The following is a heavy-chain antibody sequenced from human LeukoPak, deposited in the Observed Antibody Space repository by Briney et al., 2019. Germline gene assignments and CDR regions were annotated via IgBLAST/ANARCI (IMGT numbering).Heavy chain of an antibody. CDR3: KRCYYDGAYDY. V-gene: IGHV3-49*04. CDR2: IRSKAYGGTT. J-gene: IGHJ4*02. Sequence: PGGSLRLSCAGSGFTFSDAWMTWVRQAPGKGLEWVGFIRSKAYGGTTEYAASVKGRFTISRDDSKSIAYLQMNSLKTEDTAVYYCKRCYYDGAYDYWGQGTLVTVSS. D-gene: IGHD3-22*01. CDR1: GFTFSDAW.